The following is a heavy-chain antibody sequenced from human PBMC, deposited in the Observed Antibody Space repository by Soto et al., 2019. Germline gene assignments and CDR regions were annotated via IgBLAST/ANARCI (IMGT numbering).Heavy chain of an antibody. Sequence: GGSLRLSCAASGFTFSSYAMSWVRQAPGKGLEWVSAISGSGGSTYYADSVKGRFTISRDNSKNTLYLQMNSLRAEDTAVYYCATPQYYYDSSGYFDYYYYGMDVWGQGTTVTVSS. J-gene: IGHJ6*02. D-gene: IGHD3-22*01. CDR3: ATPQYYYDSSGYFDYYYYGMDV. CDR1: GFTFSSYA. CDR2: ISGSGGST. V-gene: IGHV3-23*01.